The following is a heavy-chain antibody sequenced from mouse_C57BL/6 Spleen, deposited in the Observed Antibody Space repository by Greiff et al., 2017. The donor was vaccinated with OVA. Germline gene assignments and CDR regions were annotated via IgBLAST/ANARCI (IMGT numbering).Heavy chain of an antibody. CDR2: IWGDGST. J-gene: IGHJ3*01. V-gene: IGHV2-3*01. Sequence: VQLVESGPGLVAPSQSLSITCTVSGFSLNSYGVSWVRQPPGKGLEWLGVIWGDGSTNYHSALLSSLSINKDNSKSQGFLILNRLQTDDTATYYRAKPRYGNPFAYWGQGTLVTVSA. CDR3: AKPRYGNPFAY. D-gene: IGHD2-1*01. CDR1: GFSLNSYG.